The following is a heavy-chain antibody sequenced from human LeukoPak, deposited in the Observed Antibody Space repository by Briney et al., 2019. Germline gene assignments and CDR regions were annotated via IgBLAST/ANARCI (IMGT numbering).Heavy chain of an antibody. J-gene: IGHJ4*02. Sequence: SETLSLTCTVSGGSISSYYWSWIRQPPGKGLEWIGYIYYSGSTNYNPSLKSRVTISVDTSKNQFSLKLSSVTAADTAVYYCARGGLRGGKAGAPDYWGQGILVTVS. CDR2: IYYSGST. D-gene: IGHD1-26*01. CDR1: GGSISSYY. CDR3: ARGGLRGGKAGAPDY. V-gene: IGHV4-59*01.